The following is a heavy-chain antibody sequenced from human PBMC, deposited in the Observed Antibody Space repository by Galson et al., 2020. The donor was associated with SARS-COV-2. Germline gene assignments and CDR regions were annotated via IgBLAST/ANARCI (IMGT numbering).Heavy chain of an antibody. J-gene: IGHJ6*02. CDR2: ISYSGST. D-gene: IGHD3-22*01. Sequence: SQTLSLTCTVSGDSITTGGYYWSWIRQHPGKGLEWLGYISYSGSTYYSPFLMSRVTISLDTSKNQFSLKLNSVTAADTAVYYCARDSKIGPISSYYGMDFWGQGTTVTVSS. CDR3: ARDSKIGPISSYYGMDF. CDR1: GDSITTGGYY. V-gene: IGHV4-31*02.